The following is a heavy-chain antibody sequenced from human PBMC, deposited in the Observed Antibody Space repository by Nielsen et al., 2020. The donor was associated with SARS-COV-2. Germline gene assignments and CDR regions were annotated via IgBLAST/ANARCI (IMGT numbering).Heavy chain of an antibody. Sequence: ASVKVSCKVSGYTLTELSMHWVRQAPGKGLEWMGGFDPEDGETIYAQKFQGRVTMTEDTSTDTAYMELSSLRSGDTAVYYCATSGWTGNWFDPWGQGTLVTVSS. CDR2: FDPEDGET. CDR1: GYTLTELS. D-gene: IGHD6-19*01. CDR3: ATSGWTGNWFDP. J-gene: IGHJ5*02. V-gene: IGHV1-24*01.